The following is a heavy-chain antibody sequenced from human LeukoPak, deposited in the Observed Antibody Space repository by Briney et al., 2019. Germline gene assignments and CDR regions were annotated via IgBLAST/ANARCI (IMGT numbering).Heavy chain of an antibody. D-gene: IGHD4-17*01. J-gene: IGHJ1*01. CDR3: ARGHSPVTTKVSYFQH. CDR1: GGSFSGYY. CDR2: INHSGST. Sequence: SETLSLTCAVYGGSFSGYYWSWIRQPPGKGLEWIGEINHSGSTNYNPSLKSRVTVLVDTSKNQFSLKLSSVTAADTAVYYCARGHSPVTTKVSYFQHWGQGTLVTVSS. V-gene: IGHV4-34*01.